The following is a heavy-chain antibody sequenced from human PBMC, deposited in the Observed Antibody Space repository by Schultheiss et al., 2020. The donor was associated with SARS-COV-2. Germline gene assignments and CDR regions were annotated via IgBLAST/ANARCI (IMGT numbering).Heavy chain of an antibody. CDR3: ASGYCSSTSCHAPLYYFDY. J-gene: IGHJ4*02. CDR1: GGSFSGYY. CDR2: IYYSGST. Sequence: SETLSLTCAVYGGSFSGYYWSWIRQPPGKGLEWIGYIYYSGSTNYNPSLKSRVTISVDTSKNQFSLKLSSVTAADTAVYYCASGYCSSTSCHAPLYYFDYWGQGTLVTVSS. D-gene: IGHD2-2*01. V-gene: IGHV4-59*01.